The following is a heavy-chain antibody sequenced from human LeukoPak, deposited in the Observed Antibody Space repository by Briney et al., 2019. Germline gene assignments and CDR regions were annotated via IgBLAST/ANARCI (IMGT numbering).Heavy chain of an antibody. CDR3: AKAREDTYYYDSSGYYFATPLDY. D-gene: IGHD3-22*01. V-gene: IGHV3-23*01. CDR2: LTYSGGST. CDR1: GFTFSSYG. Sequence: AGGSLRLSCAASGFTFSSYGLSWVRQAPGMGLEWVSALTYSGGSTYYAASVKGRFTISRDNSKNTLYLQMNSLRAEDTAVYYCAKAREDTYYYDSSGYYFATPLDYWGQGTPVTVSS. J-gene: IGHJ4*02.